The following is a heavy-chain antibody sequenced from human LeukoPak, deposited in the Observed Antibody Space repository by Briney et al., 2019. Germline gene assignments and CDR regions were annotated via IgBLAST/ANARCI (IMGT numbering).Heavy chain of an antibody. V-gene: IGHV1-69*06. J-gene: IGHJ4*02. D-gene: IGHD1-1*01. CDR3: ARTGNPATGDY. Sequence: RASVKVSCKASGGTFSSYAISCVRQAPGQGLEWMGGIIPIFGTANYAQKFQGRVTITADKSTGTAYMELSSLRSEDTAVYYCARTGNPATGDYWGQGTLVTVSS. CDR1: GGTFSSYA. CDR2: IIPIFGTA.